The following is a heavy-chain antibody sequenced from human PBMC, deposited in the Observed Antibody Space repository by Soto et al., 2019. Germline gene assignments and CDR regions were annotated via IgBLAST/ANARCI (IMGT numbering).Heavy chain of an antibody. Sequence: QVHLVQSGAEVQKPGASVKVSCKGSGYGFTTYGITWVRQAPGQGLEWMAWISAHNGNTNYAQKLQGRVTVTRDTSTSTAYMELRSLRSDDTAVYYSARGSYGDYWGQGALVTVSS. J-gene: IGHJ4*02. CDR2: ISAHNGNT. D-gene: IGHD3-10*01. CDR3: ARGSYGDY. V-gene: IGHV1-18*01. CDR1: GYGFTTYG.